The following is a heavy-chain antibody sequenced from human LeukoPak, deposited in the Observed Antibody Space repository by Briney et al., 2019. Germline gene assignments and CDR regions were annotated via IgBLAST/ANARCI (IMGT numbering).Heavy chain of an antibody. CDR3: ARNLIVVVPAAIWLPTGFDP. D-gene: IGHD2-2*02. V-gene: IGHV4-61*02. CDR1: GGSISSGSYY. CDR2: IYTSGST. J-gene: IGHJ5*02. Sequence: PSQTLSLTCTVSGGSISSGSYYWSWIRQPAGKGLEWIGRIYTSGSTNYNPSLKSRVTISVDTSKNQFSLKLSSVTAADTAVYYCARNLIVVVPAAIWLPTGFDPWGQGTLVTVSS.